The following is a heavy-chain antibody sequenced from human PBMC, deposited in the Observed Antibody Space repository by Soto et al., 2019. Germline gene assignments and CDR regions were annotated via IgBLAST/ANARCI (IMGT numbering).Heavy chain of an antibody. CDR1: GLSFRSYG. Sequence: GRSLRLSCAASGLSFRSYGMHWVRQAPGKGPEWVAVIWFDESQKHYVDSVKGRFTVSRDNSKDMLYLEMNSLRAEDTAVYFCAKGSDYFESSGHNLEYFQYWGQGTLVTSP. J-gene: IGHJ1*01. CDR3: AKGSDYFESSGHNLEYFQY. D-gene: IGHD3-22*01. CDR2: IWFDESQK. V-gene: IGHV3-33*06.